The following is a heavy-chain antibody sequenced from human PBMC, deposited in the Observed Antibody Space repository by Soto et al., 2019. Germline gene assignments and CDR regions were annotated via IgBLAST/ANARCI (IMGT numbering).Heavy chain of an antibody. V-gene: IGHV3-30*18. Sequence: PGGSLRLPSAPPAFTFSSYAMHWVRRTPGKGLECEALISYDGSNRYYADSVKGRFTVSRDNSKSTLYLQMNSLSAEDTAVYYCVKDGVIVWSDYFFDCWGQGTLVTVSS. D-gene: IGHD3-9*01. CDR3: VKDGVIVWSDYFFDC. CDR2: ISYDGSNR. J-gene: IGHJ4*02. CDR1: AFTFSSYA.